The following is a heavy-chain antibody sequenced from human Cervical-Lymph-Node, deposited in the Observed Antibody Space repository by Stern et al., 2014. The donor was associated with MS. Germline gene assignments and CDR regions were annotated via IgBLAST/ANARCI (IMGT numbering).Heavy chain of an antibody. CDR1: GGSISSGGYY. CDR3: ARGFVATNFDY. D-gene: IGHD5-12*01. Sequence: QLQLQESGPGLVKPSQTLSLTCTVSGGSISSGGYYWRWIRQHPGTGLEWIGYIYYSGSTYYNPSLKSRVTISVDTSKNQFSLKLSSVTAADTAVYYCARGFVATNFDYWGQGTLVTVSS. CDR2: IYYSGST. J-gene: IGHJ4*02. V-gene: IGHV4-31*03.